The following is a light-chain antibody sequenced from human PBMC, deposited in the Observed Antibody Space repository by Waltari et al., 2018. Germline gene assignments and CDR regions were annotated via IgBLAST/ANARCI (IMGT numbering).Light chain of an antibody. CDR1: QRVSRA. J-gene: IGKJ1*01. CDR2: GAS. CDR3: QHYVRLPAT. Sequence: EIVLTQSPGSLSSSPGERVTLSCRASQRVSRALAWYQQKPGQAPRLLIFGASNRAPGIPDRFSGSWSETDFSPTISRLEPEDFAVYYCQHYVRLPATFGRGTKVEIK. V-gene: IGKV3-20*01.